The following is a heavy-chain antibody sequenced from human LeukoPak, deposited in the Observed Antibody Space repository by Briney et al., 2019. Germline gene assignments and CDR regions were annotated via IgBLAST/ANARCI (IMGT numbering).Heavy chain of an antibody. CDR1: GGSVSSYY. D-gene: IGHD2-21*02. J-gene: IGHJ4*02. Sequence: ASETLSLTCTVSGGSVSSYYWSWIRQTSEKGLEWIGYMSYSGRTDYGPSLKSRVTMSVDTSKNQFSLKMSYVTAADTGVYYCARGYCRDDICQVFPYWGQGTLVTVSS. V-gene: IGHV4-59*02. CDR2: MSYSGRT. CDR3: ARGYCRDDICQVFPY.